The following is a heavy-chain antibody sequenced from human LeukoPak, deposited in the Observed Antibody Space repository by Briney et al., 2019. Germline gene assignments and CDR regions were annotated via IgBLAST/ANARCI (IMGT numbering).Heavy chain of an antibody. D-gene: IGHD3-3*01. V-gene: IGHV3-23*01. CDR1: GFTFSSYA. CDR3: AKDLEYYDFWSGYTDVY. CDR2: ISGSGGST. J-gene: IGHJ4*02. Sequence: GGSLRLSCAASGFTFSSYAMGWVRQAPGKGLEWVSAISGSGGSTYYADSVKGRFTIPRDNSKNTLYLQMNSLRAEDTAVYYCAKDLEYYDFWSGYTDVYWGQGTLVTVSS.